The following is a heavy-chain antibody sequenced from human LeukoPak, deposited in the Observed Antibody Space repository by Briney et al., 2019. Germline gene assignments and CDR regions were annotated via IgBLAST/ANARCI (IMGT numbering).Heavy chain of an antibody. V-gene: IGHV1-69*01. CDR3: ARDLTRYGMDV. J-gene: IGHJ6*02. CDR2: IIPIFGTA. Sequence: GSSVTVSCTASGGTFSSYAISWGRQAPGQGLEWMGGIIPIFGTANYAQKFQGRVTITADESTSTAYMELSSLRSEDTAVYYCARDLTRYGMDVWGQGTTVTVSS. CDR1: GGTFSSYA.